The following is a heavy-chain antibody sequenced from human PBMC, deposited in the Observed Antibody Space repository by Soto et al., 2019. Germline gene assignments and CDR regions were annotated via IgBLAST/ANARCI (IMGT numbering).Heavy chain of an antibody. CDR3: ARERLLGLPYFDY. J-gene: IGHJ4*02. CDR2: IFYSGST. Sequence: QVQLQGSGPGLVRPSETLSLTCTVSGGSISSYYWSWVRQPPGKGLEWIGNIFYSGSTNYNPSLKSRVTISVDTSKNQLSLKLTSVTAADTAVYYCARERLLGLPYFDYWGQGTLVTVSS. D-gene: IGHD3-16*01. CDR1: GGSISSYY. V-gene: IGHV4-59*01.